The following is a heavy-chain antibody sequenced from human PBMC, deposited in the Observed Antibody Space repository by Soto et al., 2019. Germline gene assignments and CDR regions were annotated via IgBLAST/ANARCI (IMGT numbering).Heavy chain of an antibody. CDR3: ATVATGSYDWFDP. CDR1: GFTFSTYY. J-gene: IGHJ5*02. D-gene: IGHD1-26*01. CDR2: INSDGSRT. V-gene: IGHV3-74*01. Sequence: EVQLVESGGGLGQPGGSLRLSCAASGFTFSTYYMHWVRQAPGKGLVWVSRINSDGSRTNYADSVKGRFTTFRDNAKNTLYLQLNSLTAEDTAVDYWATVATGSYDWFDPWGQGTLVTVSS.